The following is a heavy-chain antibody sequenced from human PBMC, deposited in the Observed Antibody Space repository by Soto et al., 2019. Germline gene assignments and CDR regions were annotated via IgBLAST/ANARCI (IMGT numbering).Heavy chain of an antibody. Sequence: QMQLVQSGAEVKKPGASVKVFCKASGYTFSDYYIHWVRQAPGQGLEWMGWISPRSGSANFAQRFQGRVSMTRDTSITTAYMDLRRLKSDDTAVYYCARGPYYCPAYGMDVWGQGTTVTVSS. CDR1: GYTFSDYY. D-gene: IGHD1-26*01. V-gene: IGHV1-2*02. CDR3: ARGPYYCPAYGMDV. J-gene: IGHJ6*02. CDR2: ISPRSGSA.